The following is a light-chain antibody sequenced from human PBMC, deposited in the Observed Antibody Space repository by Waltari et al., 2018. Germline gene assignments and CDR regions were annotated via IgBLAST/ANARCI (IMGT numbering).Light chain of an antibody. CDR1: QSVSSSD. CDR2: GAS. J-gene: IGKJ2*01. CDR3: QQYGSSSYT. V-gene: IGKV3-20*01. Sequence: EIXLTXSPGTLSLSPGERAXLSCRASQSVSSSDLAWYQQKPGQAPRLLIYGASSRATGIPDRFSGSGSXTXXTXTIXRXEPEDXAXXXCQQYGSSSYTFGXXXKLEXK.